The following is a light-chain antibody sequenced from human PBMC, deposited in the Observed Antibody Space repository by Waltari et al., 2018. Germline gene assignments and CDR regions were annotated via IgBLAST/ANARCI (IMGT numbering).Light chain of an antibody. J-gene: IGKJ2*01. CDR1: QSVSSSY. CDR3: QQYGSSPPMYT. V-gene: IGKV3-20*01. Sequence: EIVLTQSPGTLSLSPGERATLSCRASQSVSSSYLAWYQQKPGQAPRLLIYGASSRATGISDRFSGSGSGTDSTLTISRLEPEDFAVYYCQQYGSSPPMYTFGQGTKLEIK. CDR2: GAS.